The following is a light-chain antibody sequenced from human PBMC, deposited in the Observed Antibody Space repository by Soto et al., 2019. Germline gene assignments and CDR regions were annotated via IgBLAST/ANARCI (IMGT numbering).Light chain of an antibody. V-gene: IGKV1-5*03. Sequence: DIQMTQSPSTLSASVGARVTITCRACQSISVWLAWYQQKPGKVPKLLLYKASRLESGDQSRSSGSGSGTEFTHSVSSLQPDDFATYDCQQYISCSGGHTFGQGTKLEIK. CDR1: QSISVW. CDR2: KAS. CDR3: QQYISCSGGHT. J-gene: IGKJ2*01.